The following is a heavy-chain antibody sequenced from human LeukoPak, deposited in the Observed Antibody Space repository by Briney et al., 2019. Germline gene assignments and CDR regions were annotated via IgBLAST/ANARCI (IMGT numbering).Heavy chain of an antibody. CDR3: ARDSSMLRGPLVIYYFDF. D-gene: IGHD3-10*01. Sequence: GGSLRLSCAASGFTFSSYSMNWVRQAPGKGREWVSSIISSSSYIYYADSVKGRFTISRDNAKNSLYLQMNSLRAEDTAVYYCARDSSMLRGPLVIYYFDFWGQGTLVTVSS. CDR1: GFTFSSYS. CDR2: IISSSSYI. V-gene: IGHV3-21*04. J-gene: IGHJ4*02.